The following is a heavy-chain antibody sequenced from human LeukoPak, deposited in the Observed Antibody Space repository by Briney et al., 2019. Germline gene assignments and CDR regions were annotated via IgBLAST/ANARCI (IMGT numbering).Heavy chain of an antibody. Sequence: PGGSLRLSCAASGFTFSSYAMHWVRQAPGKGLEYVSAISSNGGSTYYANSVKGRFTISRDNSKNTLYLQMGSLRAEDMAVYYCARDRTSSPTYYYYMDVWGKGTTVTVSS. V-gene: IGHV3-64*01. CDR3: ARDRTSSPTYYYYMDV. CDR1: GFTFSSYA. D-gene: IGHD1-14*01. J-gene: IGHJ6*03. CDR2: ISSNGGST.